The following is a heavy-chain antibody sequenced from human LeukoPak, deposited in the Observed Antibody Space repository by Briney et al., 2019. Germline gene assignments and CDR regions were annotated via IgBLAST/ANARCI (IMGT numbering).Heavy chain of an antibody. CDR1: GFTFDDYA. J-gene: IGHJ4*02. Sequence: PGRSLRLSCAASGFTFDDYAMHWVRQAPGKGLEWVSGISWNSGSIGYADSVKGRFTISRDNAKNSLYLQMNSLRAEDTALYYCAKDNRILDTLYYDSSGYYFDYWGQGTLVTVSS. V-gene: IGHV3-9*01. D-gene: IGHD3-22*01. CDR2: ISWNSGSI. CDR3: AKDNRILDTLYYDSSGYYFDY.